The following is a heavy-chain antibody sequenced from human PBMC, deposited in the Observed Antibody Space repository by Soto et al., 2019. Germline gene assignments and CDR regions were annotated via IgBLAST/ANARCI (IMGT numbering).Heavy chain of an antibody. CDR3: ARGINYYGSGDDAFDI. D-gene: IGHD3-10*01. V-gene: IGHV1-8*01. CDR1: GYTFTSYD. Sequence: QVQLVQSGAEVKKPGASVKVSCKASGYTFTSYDINWVRQATGQGLEWMGWMNPNSGNTGYAQKFQGRVTMTRNTSISTAYMELSSLRSEDTAMYYCARGINYYGSGDDAFDIWGKGTMVTVSS. CDR2: MNPNSGNT. J-gene: IGHJ3*02.